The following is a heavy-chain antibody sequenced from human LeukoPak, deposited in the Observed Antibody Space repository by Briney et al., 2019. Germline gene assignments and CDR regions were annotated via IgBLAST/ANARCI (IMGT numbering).Heavy chain of an antibody. Sequence: GGSLRLSCAASGFTISSYAMSWVRQAPGKGLEWDSAISGSGGSTYYADSVKGRFTISRDNSENTLYLQMNSLRVEDTAVYYCARAGLVRGGALDSWGQGTLVTVSS. CDR1: GFTISSYA. CDR3: ARAGLVRGGALDS. D-gene: IGHD4/OR15-4a*01. V-gene: IGHV3-23*01. J-gene: IGHJ4*02. CDR2: ISGSGGST.